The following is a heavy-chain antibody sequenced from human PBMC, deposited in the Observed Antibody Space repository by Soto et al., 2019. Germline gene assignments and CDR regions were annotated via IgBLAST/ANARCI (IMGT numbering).Heavy chain of an antibody. D-gene: IGHD3-9*01. Sequence: GGSLRLSCAASAFTSCSYAMSCVLQAAGKGLECVSAIGGSGGSTYYADSVKGRFTISRDNSQNTLYLQMNSLRAEDTAVYYCAKIQRYFDWLLYYFNYWGQGTLITVSS. CDR2: IGGSGGST. CDR1: AFTSCSYA. J-gene: IGHJ4*02. V-gene: IGHV3-23*01. CDR3: AKIQRYFDWLLYYFNY.